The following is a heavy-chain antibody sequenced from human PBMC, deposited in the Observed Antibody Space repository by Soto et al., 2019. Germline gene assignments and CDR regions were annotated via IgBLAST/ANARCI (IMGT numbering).Heavy chain of an antibody. CDR1: GFTFSSYG. D-gene: IGHD3-10*01. V-gene: IGHV3-33*01. Sequence: QVQLVESGGGVVQPGRSLRLSCAASGFTFSSYGMHWVRQAPGKGLEWVAVIWYDGSNKYYADSVKGRFTISRDNSKNTLYLQMNSLRAEDTAVYYCAREDYGSAYYYGMDVWGQGTTVTVSS. CDR3: AREDYGSAYYYGMDV. J-gene: IGHJ6*02. CDR2: IWYDGSNK.